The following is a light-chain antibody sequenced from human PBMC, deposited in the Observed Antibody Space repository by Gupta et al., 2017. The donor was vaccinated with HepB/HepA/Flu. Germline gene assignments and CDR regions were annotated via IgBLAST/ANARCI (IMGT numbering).Light chain of an antibody. Sequence: SSVLTQAPAVSVAPGKTATMSCGENNIGNNAVHWYQQTPAQAPVLVFGDDSDRPSGIPDRFSCSNAGNTATPITRRVAVEDEAYYYGPVWDSPNDQRVFGGGTRLTVL. J-gene: IGLJ3*02. CDR1: NIGNNA. CDR2: DDS. CDR3: PVWDSPNDQRV. V-gene: IGLV3-21*03.